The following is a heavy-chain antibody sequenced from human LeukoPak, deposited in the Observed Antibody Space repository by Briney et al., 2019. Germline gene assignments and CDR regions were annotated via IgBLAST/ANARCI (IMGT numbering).Heavy chain of an antibody. CDR2: ISYDGSNK. J-gene: IGHJ4*02. CDR1: GFTFSSYG. CDR3: AKGRRVGSLIAADY. D-gene: IGHD6-13*01. Sequence: GGSLRLPCAASGFTFSSYGMHWVRQAPGKGLEWVAVISYDGSNKYYADSVKGRFTISRDNSKNTLYLQMNSLRAEDTAVYYCAKGRRVGSLIAADYWGQGTLVTVSS. V-gene: IGHV3-30*18.